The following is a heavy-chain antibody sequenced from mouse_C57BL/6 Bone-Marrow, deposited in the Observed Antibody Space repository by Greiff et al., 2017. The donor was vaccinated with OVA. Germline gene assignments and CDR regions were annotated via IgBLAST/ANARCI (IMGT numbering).Heavy chain of an antibody. CDR3: ARRGVVRFYYYAMDY. J-gene: IGHJ4*01. Sequence: VQLVESGPGLVQPSQSLSITCTVSGFSLTSYGVHWVRQSPGKGLEWLGVIWSGGSTDYNAAFISRLSISKDNSKSQVFFKMNSLQADDTAIYYCARRGVVRFYYYAMDYWGQGTSVTVSS. CDR1: GFSLTSYG. CDR2: IWSGGST. D-gene: IGHD1-1*01. V-gene: IGHV2-2*01.